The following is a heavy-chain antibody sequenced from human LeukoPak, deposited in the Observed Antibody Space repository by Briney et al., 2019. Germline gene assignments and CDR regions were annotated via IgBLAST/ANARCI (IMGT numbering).Heavy chain of an antibody. Sequence: SGGSLRPSCAASGFTVSSNYMSWVRQAAGKGLEWVSGIYSGGSTDSVKGRFTISRDNSKNTLYLQMNSLRAEDTAVYYCAMCHTQTGSADGFDIWGQGTMVTVSS. D-gene: IGHD1-26*01. CDR3: AMCHTQTGSADGFDI. V-gene: IGHV3-66*02. CDR2: IYSGGS. J-gene: IGHJ3*02. CDR1: GFTVSSNY.